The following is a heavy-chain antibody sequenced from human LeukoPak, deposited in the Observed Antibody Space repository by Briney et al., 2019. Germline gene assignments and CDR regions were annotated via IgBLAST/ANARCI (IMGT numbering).Heavy chain of an antibody. CDR1: GGSISSYY. J-gene: IGHJ4*02. CDR3: TRGGSADPFEH. V-gene: IGHV4-59*08. Sequence: SETLSLTCTVSGGSISSYYWSWIRQPPGKGLEWIGYINFSGSTKSNSALESRVTISMDTSKNQFSLKLNSVTAADTAVYYCTRGGSADPFEHWGQGTLVTVSS. D-gene: IGHD1-26*01. CDR2: INFSGST.